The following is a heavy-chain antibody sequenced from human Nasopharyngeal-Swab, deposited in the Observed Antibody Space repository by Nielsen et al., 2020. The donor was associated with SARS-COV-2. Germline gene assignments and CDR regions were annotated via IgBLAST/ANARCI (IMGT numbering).Heavy chain of an antibody. J-gene: IGHJ4*02. CDR3: AGKGASNWYFDPEY. CDR2: INGDGSTI. Sequence: GGSLRLSCAASGLTFSGHWMHWVRQAPGRGLVWVSRINGDGSTISYAESVRGRFTISRDNAKNTLYLQMNSLRAEDTAVYYCAGKGASNWYFDPEYWGKGSLVTVSS. CDR1: GLTFSGHW. D-gene: IGHD6-13*01. V-gene: IGHV3-74*01.